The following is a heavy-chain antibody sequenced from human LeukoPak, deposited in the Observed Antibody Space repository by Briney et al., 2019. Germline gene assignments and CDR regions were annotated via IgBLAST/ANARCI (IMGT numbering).Heavy chain of an antibody. CDR1: GFTLSSYE. CDR2: ISSSGSTI. CDR3: ARDDYDSSGYYYASDY. V-gene: IGHV3-48*03. J-gene: IGHJ4*02. Sequence: PGGSLRLSCAASGFTLSSYEMNWVRQAPGKGLEWVSYISSSGSTIYYADSVKGRFTISRDNAKNSLYLQMNSLRAEDTAVYFCARDDYDSSGYYYASDYWGQGTLVTVSS. D-gene: IGHD3-22*01.